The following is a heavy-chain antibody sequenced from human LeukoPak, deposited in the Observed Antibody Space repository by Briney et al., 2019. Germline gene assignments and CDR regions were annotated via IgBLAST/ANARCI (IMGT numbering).Heavy chain of an antibody. CDR1: GGSISNYY. CDR2: IYRSGST. J-gene: IGHJ6*02. V-gene: IGHV4-59*01. CDR3: ARVLGWFGELDYYYYGMDV. Sequence: SETLSLTCTVSGGSISNYYWNWIRQPPGKGLKWIGYIYRSGSTTYNPSLKSRVTISVDTSKSQFSLSLRSVTAADTAVYYCARVLGWFGELDYYYYGMDVWGQGTTVTVSS. D-gene: IGHD3-10*01.